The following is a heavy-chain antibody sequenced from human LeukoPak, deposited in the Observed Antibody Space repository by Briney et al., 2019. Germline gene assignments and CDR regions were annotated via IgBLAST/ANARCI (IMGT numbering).Heavy chain of an antibody. J-gene: IGHJ3*02. CDR1: GFTFSSYG. Sequence: GGSLRLSCAASGFTFSSYGMHWVRQAPGKGLEWVAVISYDGSNKYYADSVKGRFTISRDNSKNTLYLQMNSLRAEDTAVYYCAKDLHLAYCGGDCYPDAFDIWGQGTMVTVSS. CDR3: AKDLHLAYCGGDCYPDAFDI. D-gene: IGHD2-21*02. CDR2: ISYDGSNK. V-gene: IGHV3-30*18.